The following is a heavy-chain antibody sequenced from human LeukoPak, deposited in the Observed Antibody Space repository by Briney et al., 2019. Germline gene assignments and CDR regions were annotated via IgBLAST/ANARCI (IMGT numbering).Heavy chain of an antibody. CDR3: TRGWLQSDY. D-gene: IGHD5-24*01. Sequence: GGSLRLSCTASGFTFGDYGMSWVRQAPGKGLGWSGFVRSKAYCGASEYAASLTGRITSSRDDSKRIAYLQMNSLEIEDTAVYYCTRGWLQSDYWGQGTLVTVSS. CDR2: VRSKAYCGAS. J-gene: IGHJ4*02. CDR1: GFTFGDYG. V-gene: IGHV3-49*04.